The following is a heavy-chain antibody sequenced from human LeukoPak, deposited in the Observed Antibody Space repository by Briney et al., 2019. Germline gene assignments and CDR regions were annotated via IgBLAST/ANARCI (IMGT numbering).Heavy chain of an antibody. J-gene: IGHJ6*02. CDR1: GYTFTSYA. CDR2: INTNTGNP. Sequence: ASVKVSCKASGYTFTSYAMNWVRQAPGQGLEWMGWINTNTGNPTYAQGFTGRFVFSLDTSVSTAYLQISSLKAEDTAVYYCARPVAGVPGYYYYGMDVWGQGTTVTVSS. V-gene: IGHV7-4-1*02. CDR3: ARPVAGVPGYYYYGMDV. D-gene: IGHD6-19*01.